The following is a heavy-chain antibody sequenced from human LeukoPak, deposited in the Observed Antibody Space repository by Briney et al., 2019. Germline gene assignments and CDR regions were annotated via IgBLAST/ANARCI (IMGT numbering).Heavy chain of an antibody. CDR1: GFIVTSNY. CDR2: IYSGGST. V-gene: IGHV3-66*01. CDR3: ARGKATIFDY. D-gene: IGHD5-12*01. Sequence: GGSLRLSCAASGFIVTSNYMSWVSQAPGKGLEWVSVIYSGGSTYYADSVKGRFTISRDSSKNTLYLQMNSLRAEDTAVYYCARGKATIFDYWGQGTLVTVSS. J-gene: IGHJ4*02.